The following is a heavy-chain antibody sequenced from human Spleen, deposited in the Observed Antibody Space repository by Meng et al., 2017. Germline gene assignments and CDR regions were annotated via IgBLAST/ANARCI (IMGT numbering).Heavy chain of an antibody. CDR2: IGHSGFT. V-gene: IGHV4-39*01. CDR1: GGSISTSGYY. J-gene: IGHJ5*02. Sequence: QPQLQESGPGLVRPSEALSLTCSVSGGSISTSGYYWGWIRQPPGKGLEWIGSIGHSGFTYYTPSLKSRVTVSIDTSRNQFSLWLTSVTAADTAVYYCVRSSARVRTGFDPWGQGTLVTVSS. CDR3: VRSSARVRTGFDP. D-gene: IGHD6-19*01.